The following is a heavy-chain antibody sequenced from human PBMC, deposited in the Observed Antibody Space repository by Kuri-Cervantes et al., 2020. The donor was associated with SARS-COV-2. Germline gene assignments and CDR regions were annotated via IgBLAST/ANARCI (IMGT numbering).Heavy chain of an antibody. J-gene: IGHJ4*02. CDR2: ISSSSSYI. CDR3: AKARLHYDFWSGLDY. D-gene: IGHD3-3*01. Sequence: LSLTCAASGFTFSSYSMNWVRQAPGKGLEWVSSISSSSSYIYYADSVKGRFTISRDNSKNTLYLQMNSLRAEDTAVYYCAKARLHYDFWSGLDYWGQGTLVTVSS. CDR1: GFTFSSYS. V-gene: IGHV3-21*01.